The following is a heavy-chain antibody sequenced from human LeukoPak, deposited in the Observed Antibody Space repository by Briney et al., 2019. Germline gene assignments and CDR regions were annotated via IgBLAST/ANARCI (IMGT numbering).Heavy chain of an antibody. CDR3: ASLRQYQLPYYYYYYYMDV. Sequence: PSETLSLTCTVSGGSISSSSYYWGWIRQPPGKGLEWIGSIYYSGSTYYNPSLKSRVTISVDTSKNQFSPKLSSVTAADTAVYYCASLRQYQLPYYYYYYYMDVWGKGTTVTVSS. D-gene: IGHD2-2*01. V-gene: IGHV4-39*01. CDR1: GGSISSSSYY. J-gene: IGHJ6*03. CDR2: IYYSGST.